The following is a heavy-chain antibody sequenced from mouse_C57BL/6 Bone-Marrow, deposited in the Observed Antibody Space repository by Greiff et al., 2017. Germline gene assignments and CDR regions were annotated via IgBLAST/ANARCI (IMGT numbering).Heavy chain of an antibody. D-gene: IGHD2-3*01. Sequence: QVQLQQPGAELVKPGASVKLSCKASGYTFTSYWMHWVKQRPGQGLEWIGMIHPNSGSTNYNEKFKSKDTLTVDKSSSTAYMQLSSLTSEDSAVYYWARYDVNYWAWFAYWGQGTLVTVSA. CDR3: ARYDVNYWAWFAY. CDR1: GYTFTSYW. CDR2: IHPNSGST. V-gene: IGHV1-64*01. J-gene: IGHJ3*01.